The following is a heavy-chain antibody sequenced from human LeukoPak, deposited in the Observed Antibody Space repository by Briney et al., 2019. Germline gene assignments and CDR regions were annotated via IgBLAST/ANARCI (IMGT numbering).Heavy chain of an antibody. CDR1: GFTFDDYA. CDR2: ISWNSGSI. D-gene: IGHD3-16*01. J-gene: IGHJ4*02. CDR3: ARSRYRHEFGN. Sequence: PGRSLRLSCAASGFTFDDYAMHWVRQAPGKGLEWVSGISWNSGSIGYADSVKGRFTISRDNAKNSLYLQMNSLRSDDTAVYYCARSRYRHEFGNWGQGTLVTVSS. V-gene: IGHV3-9*01.